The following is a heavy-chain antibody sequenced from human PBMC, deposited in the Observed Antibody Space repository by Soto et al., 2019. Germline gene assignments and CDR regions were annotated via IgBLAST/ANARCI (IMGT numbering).Heavy chain of an antibody. Sequence: VQLVESGGGLVQPGGSLRLSCEVSGFIFSSYWMSWVRQAPGKGPEWVANIRQDSNDKNYVDSVKGRFIISRDNVKSSLYLQMNNLRAEDTAVYYCARGITLDSWGQGTLVTVSS. CDR1: GFIFSSYW. D-gene: IGHD1-20*01. J-gene: IGHJ4*02. CDR2: IRQDSNDK. V-gene: IGHV3-7*04. CDR3: ARGITLDS.